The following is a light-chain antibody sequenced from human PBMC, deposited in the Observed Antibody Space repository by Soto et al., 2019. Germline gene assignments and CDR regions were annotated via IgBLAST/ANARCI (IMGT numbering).Light chain of an antibody. J-gene: IGKJ1*01. Sequence: EIVLTQSPGTLSLSPGERATLSCRVGQSVSSNYLAWYQQKPGQAPRLLIYGASSRATGVPDRFSGSGSGTDFTLTISRLEPADFAVYYCQRYGSSRPWTFGQGTKVDIK. CDR2: GAS. CDR3: QRYGSSRPWT. V-gene: IGKV3-20*01. CDR1: QSVSSNY.